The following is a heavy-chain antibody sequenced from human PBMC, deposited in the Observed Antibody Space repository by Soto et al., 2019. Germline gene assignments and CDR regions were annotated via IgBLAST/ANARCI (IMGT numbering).Heavy chain of an antibody. CDR1: GFTFSSYA. J-gene: IGHJ4*02. V-gene: IGHV3-23*01. CDR3: AKDGVGDEDYCDFDYDY. CDR2: ISGSGGST. Sequence: EVQLLESGGGLVQPGGSLRLSCAASGFTFSSYAMSWVRQAPGKGLEWVSAISGSGGSTYYADSVKGQFTISRDNSKTTLYLQMKSLRAEDTAVYYCAKDGVGDEDYCDFDYDYWGQGTLVTVSS. D-gene: IGHD3-3*01.